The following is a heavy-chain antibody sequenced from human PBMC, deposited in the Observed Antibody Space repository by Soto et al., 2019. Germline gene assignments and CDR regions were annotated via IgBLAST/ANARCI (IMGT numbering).Heavy chain of an antibody. D-gene: IGHD2-8*01. CDR2: ISWDGGST. Sequence: GGSLRLSCAASGFTFDDYTMHWVRQAPGKGLEWVSLISWDGGSTYYADSVKGRFTISRDNSKNSLYLQMNSLRTEDTALYYCAKEEYATRYYYYGMDVWGQGTTVTVSS. J-gene: IGHJ6*02. V-gene: IGHV3-43*01. CDR1: GFTFDDYT. CDR3: AKEEYATRYYYYGMDV.